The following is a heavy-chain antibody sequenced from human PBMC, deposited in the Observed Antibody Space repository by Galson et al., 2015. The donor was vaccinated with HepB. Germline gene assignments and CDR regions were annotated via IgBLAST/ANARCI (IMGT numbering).Heavy chain of an antibody. Sequence: SLRLSCAASGFTVTSHYMTWVRQAPGKGLEWVSVIYSGGSTNYADSVKGRFTISRHNSKNTLYLQMDSLRAEDTAVYYCAGVSYCGGDCYPDAFDIWGQGTMVTVSS. V-gene: IGHV3-53*04. CDR3: AGVSYCGGDCYPDAFDI. CDR2: IYSGGST. CDR1: GFTVTSHY. J-gene: IGHJ3*02. D-gene: IGHD2-21*02.